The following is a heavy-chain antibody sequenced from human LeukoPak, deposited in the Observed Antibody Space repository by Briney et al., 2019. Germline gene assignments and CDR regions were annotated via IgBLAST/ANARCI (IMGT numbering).Heavy chain of an antibody. D-gene: IGHD2-21*02. Sequence: PSETLSLTCTVPGGSISSYYWSWIRQPPGKGLEWIGYIYYSGSTNYNPSLKSRVTISIDTSKSQFSLKLSSVTAADTAVYYCARHFGPAYCDGDCYPFDYWGQGTLVTVSS. CDR2: IYYSGST. CDR3: ARHFGPAYCDGDCYPFDY. CDR1: GGSISSYY. V-gene: IGHV4-59*08. J-gene: IGHJ4*02.